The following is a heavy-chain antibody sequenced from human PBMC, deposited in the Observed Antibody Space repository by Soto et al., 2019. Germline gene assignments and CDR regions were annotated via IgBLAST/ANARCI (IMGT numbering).Heavy chain of an antibody. CDR2: ISGSGGST. CDR3: AREDCGGDCYSPQSL. CDR1: GFTFSSYA. Sequence: GGSLRLSCAASGFTFSSYAMSWVRQAPGKGLEWVSAISGSGGSTYYADPVKGRFTISGDNSKNTLYLQMNSLRAEDTAVYYCAREDCGGDCYSPQSLGGQETRVTVSS. D-gene: IGHD2-21*02. J-gene: IGHJ4*02. V-gene: IGHV3-23*01.